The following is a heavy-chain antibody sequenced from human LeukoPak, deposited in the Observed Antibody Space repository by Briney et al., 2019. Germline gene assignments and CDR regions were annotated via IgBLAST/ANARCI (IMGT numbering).Heavy chain of an antibody. D-gene: IGHD3-3*01. Sequence: ASVKVSCTASGYTFTSYYMHWVRQAPGQGLEWMGIINPSGGSTSYAQKFQGRVTMTRDTSTSTVYMELSSLRSEDTAVYYCARGGDFWSGYYSGAHPNGMDVWGQGTTVTVSS. CDR1: GYTFTSYY. CDR2: INPSGGST. V-gene: IGHV1-46*01. CDR3: ARGGDFWSGYYSGAHPNGMDV. J-gene: IGHJ6*02.